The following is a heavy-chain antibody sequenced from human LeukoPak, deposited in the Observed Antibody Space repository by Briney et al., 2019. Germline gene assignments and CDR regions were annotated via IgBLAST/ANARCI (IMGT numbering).Heavy chain of an antibody. D-gene: IGHD3-9*01. CDR3: ARERPSYYAILTGYYPRSLPYYFDY. Sequence: SETLSLTCAVYGGSFSGYYWSWIRQPPGKGLEWIGEINHSGSTNYNPSLKSRVTISVDTSKNQFSLKLSSVTAADTAVYYCARERPSYYAILTGYYPRSLPYYFDYWGQGTLVTVSS. V-gene: IGHV4-34*01. CDR1: GGSFSGYY. CDR2: INHSGST. J-gene: IGHJ4*02.